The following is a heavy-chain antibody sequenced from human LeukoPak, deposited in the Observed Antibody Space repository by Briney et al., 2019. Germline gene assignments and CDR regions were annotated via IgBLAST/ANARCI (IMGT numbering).Heavy chain of an antibody. D-gene: IGHD3-9*01. CDR2: IYYSGST. V-gene: IGHV4-59*01. CDR3: ARVRKGYFDWLLFDY. Sequence: SETLSLTCTVSGGSISSYYWSWLRQPPGKGLEWNGYIYYSGSTNYNPSLKSRVTISVDTSKNQFSLKLSSVTAADTAVYYCARVRKGYFDWLLFDYWGQGTLVTVSS. CDR1: GGSISSYY. J-gene: IGHJ4*02.